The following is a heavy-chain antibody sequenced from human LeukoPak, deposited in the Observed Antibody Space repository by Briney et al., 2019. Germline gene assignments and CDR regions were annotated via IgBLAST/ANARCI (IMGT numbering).Heavy chain of an antibody. CDR3: ALGEQYGPDF. Sequence: PGGSLRLSCAASGFTFSNYGMHWVRQAPGKGLEWVAVTSYDGSNKYYADSVKGRFTISRDNSKNTLYLQMNSLRAEDTAVYYCALGEQYGPDFWGQGTLVTVSS. CDR2: TSYDGSNK. J-gene: IGHJ4*02. CDR1: GFTFSNYG. V-gene: IGHV3-30*03. D-gene: IGHD1/OR15-1a*01.